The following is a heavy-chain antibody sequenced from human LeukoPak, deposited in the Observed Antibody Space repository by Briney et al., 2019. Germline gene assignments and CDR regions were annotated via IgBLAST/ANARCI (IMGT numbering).Heavy chain of an antibody. D-gene: IGHD1-7*01. J-gene: IGHJ3*02. CDR3: AGGEVGTMRGAFDI. Sequence: GGSLRLSCAASGFTFSSYWMHWVRQAPGKGLMWVSRINSDGSSTSYADSVKGRFTISRDNAKNSLYLQMDRLRAEDTAVYYCAGGEVGTMRGAFDIWGQGTMVTVSS. CDR1: GFTFSSYW. V-gene: IGHV3-74*01. CDR2: INSDGSST.